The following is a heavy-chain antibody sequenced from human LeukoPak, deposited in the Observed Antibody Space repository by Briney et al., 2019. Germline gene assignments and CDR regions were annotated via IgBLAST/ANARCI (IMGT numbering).Heavy chain of an antibody. D-gene: IGHD4-17*01. CDR1: GFTFSSYA. J-gene: IGHJ4*02. CDR3: ASAAATMTNLRLVDY. CDR2: ISSDGSNR. Sequence: PGRSLRLSCAASGFTFSSYAMQWVRQAPGKGLEWVTVISSDGSNRFYTDSVKGRFTISRDNSMNTLYLQMNSLNTEDTAVYYCASAAATMTNLRLVDYWGQGTLVTVSS. V-gene: IGHV3-30-3*01.